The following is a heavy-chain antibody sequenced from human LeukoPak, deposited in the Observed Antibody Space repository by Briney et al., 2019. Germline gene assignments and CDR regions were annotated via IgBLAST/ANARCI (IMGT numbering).Heavy chain of an antibody. CDR2: IRNKANSYTT. D-gene: IGHD2-15*01. CDR1: GFTFSDYY. CDR3: ARDDSWAFDI. Sequence: GGSLRLSCAVSGFTFSDYYMDWVRQAPGKGLEWVGRIRNKANSYTTEYAASVKGRFTISRDNSKNSLYLQMNSLKAEDTAVYHCARDDSWAFDIWGQGAMVTVSS. J-gene: IGHJ3*02. V-gene: IGHV3-72*01.